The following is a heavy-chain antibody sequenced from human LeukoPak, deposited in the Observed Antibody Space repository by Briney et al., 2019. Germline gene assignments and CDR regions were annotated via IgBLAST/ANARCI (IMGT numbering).Heavy chain of an antibody. CDR3: ARDFSGYDY. J-gene: IGHJ4*02. Sequence: ASVKVSCKASGYTFTSYGISWVRQAPGQGLEWMGWISAYNGNTNCGQKLQGRVTMTTDTSTSTVYLELRSLRSDDTAVYYCARDFSGYDYWGQGTLVTVSS. D-gene: IGHD5-12*01. CDR2: ISAYNGNT. CDR1: GYTFTSYG. V-gene: IGHV1-18*01.